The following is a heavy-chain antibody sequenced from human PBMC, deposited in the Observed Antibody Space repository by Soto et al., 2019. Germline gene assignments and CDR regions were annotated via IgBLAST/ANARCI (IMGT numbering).Heavy chain of an antibody. CDR3: AGGRNSGYDYYFDY. D-gene: IGHD5-12*01. Sequence: QVQLQESGPGLVKPSGTLSLTCAVSGGSISSSNWWSWVRQPPGKGLEWIGEIYHSGSTNYNPSPKGPITLSVNKAQDPVSLKLSSVTAADTAVYYCAGGRNSGYDYYFDYWGQGTLVTVSS. J-gene: IGHJ4*02. V-gene: IGHV4-4*02. CDR1: GGSISSSNW. CDR2: IYHSGST.